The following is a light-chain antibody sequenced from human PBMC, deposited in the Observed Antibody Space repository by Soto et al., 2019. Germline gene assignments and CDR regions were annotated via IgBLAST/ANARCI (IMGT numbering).Light chain of an antibody. CDR1: RDISSW. CDR2: AAS. J-gene: IGKJ4*01. V-gene: IGKV1-12*01. Sequence: DIQMTQSPSSVSASVGDRVTITCRASRDISSWLAWYQQKPGKAPKLLISAASSLQSGVPSRFSGSGSGTDFTLTISSLQPEDFATYYCQHGNRCHLTYGGGGKVDLK. CDR3: QHGNRCHLT.